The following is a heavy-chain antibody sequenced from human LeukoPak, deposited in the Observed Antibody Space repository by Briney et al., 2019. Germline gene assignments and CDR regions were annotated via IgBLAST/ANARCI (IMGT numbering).Heavy chain of an antibody. CDR2: IYYSGST. Sequence: SETLSLTCTVSGGSISSGGYYWSWIRQHPGKGLEWIGYIYYSGSTYYNPSLKSRVTISVDTSKNQFSLKLSSVTAADTAVYYCARADCSSTSCYLFDYWGQGTLVTVSS. CDR3: ARADCSSTSCYLFDY. V-gene: IGHV4-31*03. J-gene: IGHJ4*02. D-gene: IGHD2-2*01. CDR1: GGSISSGGYY.